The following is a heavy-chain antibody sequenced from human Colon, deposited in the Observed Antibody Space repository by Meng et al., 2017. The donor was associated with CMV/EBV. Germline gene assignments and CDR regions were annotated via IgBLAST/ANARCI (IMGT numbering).Heavy chain of an antibody. CDR2: INWDGAYT. Sequence: SCAASGFKFDDYAMHWVRQAPGKGLEWVARINWDGAYTYYADSVKGRFTISRDDSKNSLYLQMNSLRTEDTALYYCAQRDYFDYWGQGTLVTVSS. CDR1: GFKFDDYA. J-gene: IGHJ4*02. CDR3: AQRDYFDY. V-gene: IGHV3-43D*03.